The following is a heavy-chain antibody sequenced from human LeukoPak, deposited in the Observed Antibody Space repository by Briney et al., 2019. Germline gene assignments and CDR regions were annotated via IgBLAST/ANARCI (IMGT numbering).Heavy chain of an antibody. CDR2: IRSKADGETT. CDR1: GFTFRDYA. CDR3: TRDRPIDY. J-gene: IGHJ4*02. Sequence: GGSLRLSCIASGFTFRDYAMSWFRQAPGRGLEWVGFIRSKADGETTEYATSVKGRFTISRDDSKSIAYLQTNSLKTEDTAVYYCTRDRPIDYWGQGTLVTVSS. V-gene: IGHV3-49*03.